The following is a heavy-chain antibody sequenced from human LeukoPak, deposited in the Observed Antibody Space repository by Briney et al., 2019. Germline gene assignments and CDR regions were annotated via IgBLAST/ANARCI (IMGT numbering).Heavy chain of an antibody. CDR3: ARDWSTVTTKLGPKYFDY. V-gene: IGHV1-46*01. D-gene: IGHD4-17*01. Sequence: ASVKVSCKASGYTFTSYYMHWVRQAPGQGLEWRGIINPSGGSTSYAQKFQGRVTMTRDMSTSTVYMELSSLRSEDTAVYYCARDWSTVTTKLGPKYFDYWGQGTLVTVSS. J-gene: IGHJ4*02. CDR1: GYTFTSYY. CDR2: INPSGGST.